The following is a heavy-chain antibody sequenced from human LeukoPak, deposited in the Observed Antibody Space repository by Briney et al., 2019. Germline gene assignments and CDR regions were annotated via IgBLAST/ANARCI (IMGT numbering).Heavy chain of an antibody. CDR2: IYYSGST. Sequence: SETPSLTCTVSGGSISSYYWSWIRQPPGKGLEWIGYIYYSGSTNYNPSLKSRVTISVDTSKNQFSLKLSSVTAADTAVYYCARISGYSYGYWGWFDPWGQGTLVTVSS. D-gene: IGHD5-18*01. CDR1: GGSISSYY. V-gene: IGHV4-59*01. CDR3: ARISGYSYGYWGWFDP. J-gene: IGHJ5*02.